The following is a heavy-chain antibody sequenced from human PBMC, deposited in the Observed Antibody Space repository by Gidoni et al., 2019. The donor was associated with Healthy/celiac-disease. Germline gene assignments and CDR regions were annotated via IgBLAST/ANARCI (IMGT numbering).Heavy chain of an antibody. CDR2: ISYDGINK. D-gene: IGHD3-10*01. Sequence: QVQLVESGGGVVQHGRYLRLSCAASGFTFSSYGWHWVRQAPGKGLEWVAVISYDGINKYYAASVKGRFTISRDNSKNTLYLQMNSLRAEDTAVYYCAKDEAPLYYGSASDAFDIWGQGTMVTVSS. CDR1: GFTFSSYG. J-gene: IGHJ3*02. V-gene: IGHV3-30*18. CDR3: AKDEAPLYYGSASDAFDI.